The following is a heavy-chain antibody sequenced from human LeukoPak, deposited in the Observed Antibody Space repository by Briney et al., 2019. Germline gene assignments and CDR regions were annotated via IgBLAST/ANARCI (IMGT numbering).Heavy chain of an antibody. J-gene: IGHJ6*02. Sequence: ASVKVSCKASGYTFTSYYMHWVRQAPGQGLEWMGIINPSGGSTSYAQKFQGRVTMTRDTSTSTVYMELSSLRSEDTAVYYCARETFLNYYYYGMDVWGQGTTVTVSS. D-gene: IGHD2-21*01. CDR3: ARETFLNYYYYGMDV. V-gene: IGHV1-46*01. CDR2: INPSGGST. CDR1: GYTFTSYY.